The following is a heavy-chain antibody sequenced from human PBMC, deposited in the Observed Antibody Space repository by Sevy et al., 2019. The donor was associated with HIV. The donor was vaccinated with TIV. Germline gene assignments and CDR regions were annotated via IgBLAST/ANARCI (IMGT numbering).Heavy chain of an antibody. D-gene: IGHD1-26*01. CDR1: GFTFSSYG. J-gene: IGHJ6*02. Sequence: GGSLRLSCAASGFTFSSYGMHWVRQAPGKGLEWVAFIRYDGSNKYYADSVKGRFTISRDNSKNTLYLQMNSLGAEDTAVYYCAKDLWDNETGPSGYYYGMDVWGQGTTVTVSS. CDR2: IRYDGSNK. CDR3: AKDLWDNETGPSGYYYGMDV. V-gene: IGHV3-30*02.